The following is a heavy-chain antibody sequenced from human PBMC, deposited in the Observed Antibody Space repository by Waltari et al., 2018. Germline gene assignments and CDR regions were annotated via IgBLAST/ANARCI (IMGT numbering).Heavy chain of an antibody. CDR3: ARRRKGMDHDY. Sequence: EVQLVASGGDFVQPGESLRLSGETSGFTFSTYELNWVRQAPGKRLEWVSYITASSSSKYYADSVKGRFTISRDNAKNSLYLEMDGLRVEDTAIYYCARRRKGMDHDYWGRGTLVTVSS. V-gene: IGHV3-48*03. J-gene: IGHJ4*02. D-gene: IGHD6-13*01. CDR1: GFTFSTYE. CDR2: ITASSSSK.